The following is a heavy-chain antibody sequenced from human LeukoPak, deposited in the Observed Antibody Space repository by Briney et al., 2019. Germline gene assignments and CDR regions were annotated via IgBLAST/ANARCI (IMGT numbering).Heavy chain of an antibody. J-gene: IGHJ3*02. Sequence: PGGSLRLSCAASGFTFSSYSMNWVRQAPGKGLEWVSSISSSSSYIYYADSVKGRFTISRDNAKNSLYLQMNSLRAEDTAVYYCARAQGATDAFDIWGQGTMVTVSS. D-gene: IGHD1-26*01. CDR2: ISSSSSYI. CDR3: ARAQGATDAFDI. V-gene: IGHV3-21*01. CDR1: GFTFSSYS.